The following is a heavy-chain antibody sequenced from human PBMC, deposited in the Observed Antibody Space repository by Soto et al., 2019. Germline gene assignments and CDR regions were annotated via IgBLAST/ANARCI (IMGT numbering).Heavy chain of an antibody. CDR2: IIPLFDTT. CDR1: GGTFINYA. Sequence: QVQLVQSGAEVKKPGSSVKVSCEASGGTFINYAFTWVRQAPGQGLEWMGGIIPLFDTTNYAQRFQGRVAITADECTSTACMELSSLRSEDTAVYFCGGLIVGLAVNVDHYYSAIDVWGQWTTVIVSS. J-gene: IGHJ6*02. D-gene: IGHD3-3*01. V-gene: IGHV1-69*01. CDR3: GGLIVGLAVNVDHYYSAIDV.